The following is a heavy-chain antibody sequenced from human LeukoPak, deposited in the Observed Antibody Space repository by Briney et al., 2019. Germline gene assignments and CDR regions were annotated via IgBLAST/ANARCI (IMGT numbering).Heavy chain of an antibody. CDR2: IYWDEDK. CDR3: AHRVAYSSRIKY. J-gene: IGHJ4*02. V-gene: IGHV2-5*02. Sequence: ESVPTPVKPTQTLTLTRTFAGFSLSTSKIGVGWIRQPPVKALEWLALIYWDEDKRYSPSPESRLTITKDTSKNQVVLTMTNMAPVDTGIYCGAHRVAYSSRIKYWGQGAPVTVSS. CDR1: GFSLSTSKIG. D-gene: IGHD6-13*01.